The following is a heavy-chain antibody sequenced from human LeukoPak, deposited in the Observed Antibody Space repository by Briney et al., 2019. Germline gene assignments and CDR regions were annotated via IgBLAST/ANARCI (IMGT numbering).Heavy chain of an antibody. CDR1: GFTFSSYW. CDR3: AGGYNWAY. Sequence: GGSLRLSCEASGFTFSSYWMHWVRQAPGKGLVWVSRINSDGSSTNYADSVKGRFTISRDNAKNMLYLQMNSLRAEDTSAYYCAGGYNWAYWGQGTQVTVSS. J-gene: IGHJ4*02. CDR2: INSDGSST. D-gene: IGHD1-1*01. V-gene: IGHV3-74*01.